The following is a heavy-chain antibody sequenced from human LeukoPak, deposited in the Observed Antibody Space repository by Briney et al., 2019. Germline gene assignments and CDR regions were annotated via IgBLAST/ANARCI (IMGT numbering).Heavy chain of an antibody. CDR1: GFDFNSYA. Sequence: GGSLRLSCAASGFDFNSYALHWVRQAPGKGLEAVAVISVNGRDKYYANSVQGRFSISSGNSKKTFSLQMNSLRVEASASYYCATLDWCHKYLVACGSSEYWGQGTLVTVSS. V-gene: IGHV3-30*01. CDR3: ATLDWCHKYLVACGSSEY. J-gene: IGHJ4*02. CDR2: ISVNGRDK. D-gene: IGHD2-21*01.